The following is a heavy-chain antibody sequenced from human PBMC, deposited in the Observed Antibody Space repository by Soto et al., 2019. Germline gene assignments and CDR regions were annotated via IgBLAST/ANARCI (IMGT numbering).Heavy chain of an antibody. CDR2: MNPNSANT. J-gene: IGHJ5*02. CDR3: ARALTYYDILTGYYRNWFDP. Sequence: ASVKVSCKASGYTFTSYGINWVRQATGQGLEWMGWMNPNSANTGYAQKFQGRVTMTRNTSISTAYMELSSLRSEDTAVYYCARALTYYDILTGYYRNWFDPWGQGTLVTVSS. D-gene: IGHD3-9*01. V-gene: IGHV1-8*01. CDR1: GYTFTSYG.